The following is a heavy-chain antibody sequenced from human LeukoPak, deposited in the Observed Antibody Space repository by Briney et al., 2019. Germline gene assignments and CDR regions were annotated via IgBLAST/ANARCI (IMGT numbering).Heavy chain of an antibody. J-gene: IGHJ5*02. CDR3: AKGGCSSTTCYLANP. Sequence: LSGRSLRLSCAASGLTFSSYGMHWVRQAPGKGLEWVAVISYDGTIRNYAASVKGRFTISRDNSKNTLYLQMNSLTAEDTALYYCAKGGCSSTTCYLANPWGQGTLVTVSS. CDR1: GLTFSSYG. CDR2: ISYDGTIR. V-gene: IGHV3-30*18. D-gene: IGHD2-2*01.